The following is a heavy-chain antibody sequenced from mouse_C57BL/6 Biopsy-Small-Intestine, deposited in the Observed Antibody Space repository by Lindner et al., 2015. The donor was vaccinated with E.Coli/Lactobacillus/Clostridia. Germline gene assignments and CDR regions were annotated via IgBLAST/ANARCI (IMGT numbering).Heavy chain of an antibody. J-gene: IGHJ3*01. Sequence: VQLQESGAELVRPGTSVKVSCKASGYAFTNNLIEWVKERPGQGLEWIGVINPGSGGTNYNEKFKGKATLTADKSSSTVYMQLSSLTSEDSAVYYCARSDDYHVGFAYWGQGTLVTVS. CDR1: GYAFTNNL. V-gene: IGHV1-54*01. CDR2: INPGSGGT. D-gene: IGHD2-4*01. CDR3: ARSDDYHVGFAY.